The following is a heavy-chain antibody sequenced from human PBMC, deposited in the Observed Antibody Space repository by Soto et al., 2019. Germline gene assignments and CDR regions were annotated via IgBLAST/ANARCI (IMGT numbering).Heavy chain of an antibody. J-gene: IGHJ6*02. V-gene: IGHV1-18*04. CDR1: GHTFWSYG. CDR2: ISAYNGNT. Sequence: ASVKVSCKASGHTFWSYGINWMRQAPGQGLEWMGWISAYNGNTNYAQKLQGRVTMTTDTSTSTAYMELRSLRSDDTAVYYCARDSLFVVVPAAIHYYYGMDVWGQGTTVTVSS. D-gene: IGHD2-2*02. CDR3: ARDSLFVVVPAAIHYYYGMDV.